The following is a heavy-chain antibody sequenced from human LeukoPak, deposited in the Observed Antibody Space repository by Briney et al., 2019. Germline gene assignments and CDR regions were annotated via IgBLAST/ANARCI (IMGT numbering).Heavy chain of an antibody. J-gene: IGHJ4*02. V-gene: IGHV1-46*01. CDR2: INPSGGST. D-gene: IGHD6-19*01. CDR1: GYTFTSYY. CDR3: ARDASSNQQWLVRSTVY. Sequence: ASVKVSCKASGYTFTSYYMHWVRQAPGQGLEWMGIINPSGGSTSYAQKFQGRVTMTRDTSISTAYMELSRLRSDDTAVYYCARDASSNQQWLVRSTVYWGQGTLVTVSS.